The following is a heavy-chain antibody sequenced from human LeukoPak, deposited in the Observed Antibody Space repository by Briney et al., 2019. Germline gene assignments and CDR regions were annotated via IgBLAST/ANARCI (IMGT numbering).Heavy chain of an antibody. CDR3: AHRHEFRGVVVTFDS. V-gene: IGHV2-5*01. Sequence: SGPTLVKPTQPLTLTCTFSGFSLNTHGVGVGWIRQPPAKALEWLALIYWNRGERYSPSPRSRVTITKDTSKNQVVLTMTNMAPADTATYYCAHRHEFRGVVVTFDSWGQGPLATVSS. D-gene: IGHD3-10*01. CDR1: GFSLNTHGVG. CDR2: IYWNRGE. J-gene: IGHJ4*02.